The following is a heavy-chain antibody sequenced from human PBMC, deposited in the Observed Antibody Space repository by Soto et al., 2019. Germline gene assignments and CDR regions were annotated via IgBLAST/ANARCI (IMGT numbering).Heavy chain of an antibody. D-gene: IGHD2-2*01. V-gene: IGHV3-30-3*01. CDR2: ISYDGSNK. CDR3: ARDQVPQDIVLVPAAPVDY. Sequence: GGSLRLSCAASGFTFSSYAMHWVRQAPGKGLEWVAVISYDGSNKYYADSVKGRFTISRDNSKNTLYLQMNSLRAEVTAVYYCARDQVPQDIVLVPAAPVDYWGQGTLVTVSS. J-gene: IGHJ4*02. CDR1: GFTFSSYA.